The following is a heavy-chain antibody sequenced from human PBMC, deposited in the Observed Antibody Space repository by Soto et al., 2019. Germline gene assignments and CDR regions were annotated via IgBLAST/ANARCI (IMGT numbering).Heavy chain of an antibody. CDR3: AREGGEWLRYFDY. CDR2: IYYSGTT. Sequence: SETLSVTCTVAGGSISSYYWSWIRQPPGKGLEWIGYIYYSGTTNYNPSLKSRVTISVDTSKNQFSLKLSSVTAADTAVYYCAREGGEWLRYFDYWGQGALVTVSS. V-gene: IGHV4-59*01. D-gene: IGHD5-12*01. J-gene: IGHJ4*02. CDR1: GGSISSYY.